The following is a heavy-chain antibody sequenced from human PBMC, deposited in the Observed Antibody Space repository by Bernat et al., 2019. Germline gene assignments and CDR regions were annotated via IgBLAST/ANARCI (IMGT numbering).Heavy chain of an antibody. D-gene: IGHD5-12*01. V-gene: IGHV3-21*01. Sequence: EVQLVESGGGLVKPGGSLRLSCAASGFTFSSYSMNWVRQAPGKGLEWVSSISSSSSYIYYADSVKGRFTISRDNAKNSLYLQMSSLRAEDTAVYYCARAEGQRGYSGYEAWGQGTLVTVSS. J-gene: IGHJ5*02. CDR1: GFTFSSYS. CDR3: ARAEGQRGYSGYEA. CDR2: ISSSSSYI.